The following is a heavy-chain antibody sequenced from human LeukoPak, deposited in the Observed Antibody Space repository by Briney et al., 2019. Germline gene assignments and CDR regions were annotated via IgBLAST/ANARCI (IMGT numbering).Heavy chain of an antibody. D-gene: IGHD6-13*01. Sequence: SVKVSCKASGGTFSSYAISWVRQAPGPGLEWMGGIIPIIGTANYAQKFQGRVTITADESTSTAYMELSSLRSEDTAVYYCARKEAAAGDYNYGMDVWGQRTTVTVSS. J-gene: IGHJ6*02. V-gene: IGHV1-69*13. CDR2: IIPIIGTA. CDR1: GGTFSSYA. CDR3: ARKEAAAGDYNYGMDV.